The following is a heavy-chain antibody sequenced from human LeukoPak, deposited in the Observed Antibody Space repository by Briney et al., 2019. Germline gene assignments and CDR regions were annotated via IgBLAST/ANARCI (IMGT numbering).Heavy chain of an antibody. J-gene: IGHJ6*02. CDR1: GFTFSSYA. CDR2: ISGSGGST. V-gene: IGHV3-23*01. Sequence: GGSLRLSCAASGFTFSSYAMSWVRQAPGKGLEWVSAISGSGGSTYYADSVKGRFTISRDNSKNTLYLQMNSLRAEDTAVYYCAKGARGSYDYYYYGMDVWGQGTTVTVSS. D-gene: IGHD1-26*01. CDR3: AKGARGSYDYYYYGMDV.